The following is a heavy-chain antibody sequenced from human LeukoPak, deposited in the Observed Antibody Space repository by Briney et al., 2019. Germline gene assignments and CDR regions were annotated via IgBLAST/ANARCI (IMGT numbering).Heavy chain of an antibody. V-gene: IGHV4-30-2*01. J-gene: IGHJ4*02. D-gene: IGHD3-3*01. CDR1: GGSISSGGFS. CDR2: IYHSGST. CDR3: ASPARPWSGWWDY. Sequence: PSETLSLTCGVSGGSISSGGFSWSWIRQPPGKGLEWIGYIYHSGSTYYKPSLKSRVTISIDRSKNQFSLKLSSVTAADTAMYFCASPARPWSGWWDYWGQGTQVIVSS.